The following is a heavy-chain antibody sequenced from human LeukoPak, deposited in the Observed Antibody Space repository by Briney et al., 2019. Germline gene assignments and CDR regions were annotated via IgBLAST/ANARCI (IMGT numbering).Heavy chain of an antibody. Sequence: SETLSLTCTVSGGSISSYYWSWIRQHPGKGLEWIGYIYYSGSTYYNPSLKSRVTISVDTSKNQFSLKLSSVTAADTAVYYCARDSSGSGADYYYYGMDVWGQGTTVTVSS. CDR1: GGSISSYY. CDR3: ARDSSGSGADYYYYGMDV. J-gene: IGHJ6*02. CDR2: IYYSGST. D-gene: IGHD3-10*01. V-gene: IGHV4-59*06.